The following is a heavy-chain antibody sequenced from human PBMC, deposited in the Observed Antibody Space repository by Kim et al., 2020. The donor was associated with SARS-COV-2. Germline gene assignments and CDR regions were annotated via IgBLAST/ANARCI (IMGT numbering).Heavy chain of an antibody. V-gene: IGHV4-4*02. D-gene: IGHD2-2*03. CDR2: IYHSGST. CDR3: ARGTTLDIVVVPAATYFDY. J-gene: IGHJ4*02. Sequence: SETLSLTCAVSGGSISSSNWWSWVRQPPGKGLEWIGEIYHSGSTNYNPSLKSRVTISVDKSKNQFSLKLSSVTAADTAVYYCARGTTLDIVVVPAATYFDYWGQGTLVTVSS. CDR1: GGSISSSNW.